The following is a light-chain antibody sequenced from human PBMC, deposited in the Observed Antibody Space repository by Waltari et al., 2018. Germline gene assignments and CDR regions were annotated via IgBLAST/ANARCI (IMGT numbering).Light chain of an antibody. CDR1: SSDVGGYNL. Sequence: QSALTQPASVSGAPGQSTTISCPGTSSDVGGYNLVSWYQQHPGKAPKLIIYEGNKWPSGVSHRFSGSKSGNTASLTISGLQAEDEADYYCCSFAGITTWVFGGGTTLTVL. J-gene: IGLJ3*02. CDR3: CSFAGITTWV. V-gene: IGLV2-23*01. CDR2: EGN.